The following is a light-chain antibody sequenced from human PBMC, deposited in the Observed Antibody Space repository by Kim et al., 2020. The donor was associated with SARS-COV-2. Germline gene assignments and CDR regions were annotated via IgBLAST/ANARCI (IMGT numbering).Light chain of an antibody. CDR1: QGISNF. CDR3: QKYNSAPLT. V-gene: IGKV1-27*01. Sequence: SATVRDRVTITCRASQGISNFLAWYQQKPGKMPNRLIYAASTLQSGVPSRFSGSGSETDFTLTISSLQPEDVATYYCQKYNSAPLTFGGGTKLEI. J-gene: IGKJ4*01. CDR2: AAS.